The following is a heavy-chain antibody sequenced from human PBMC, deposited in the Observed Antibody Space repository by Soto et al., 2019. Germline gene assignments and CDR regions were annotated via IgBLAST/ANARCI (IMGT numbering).Heavy chain of an antibody. V-gene: IGHV4-61*01. Sequence: QVQLQESGPGLVKPSETLSLTYTVSGASVRSGSYYWSWVRQPPGRGLEWIGYIYDTGTTNYNPSLKSRVTMSVDTSKNQFSLKLNSLTAADTAVSYCARVEDYGDYFDYWGQGTLVTVSS. J-gene: IGHJ4*02. CDR3: ARVEDYGDYFDY. CDR2: IYDTGTT. D-gene: IGHD4-17*01. CDR1: GASVRSGSYY.